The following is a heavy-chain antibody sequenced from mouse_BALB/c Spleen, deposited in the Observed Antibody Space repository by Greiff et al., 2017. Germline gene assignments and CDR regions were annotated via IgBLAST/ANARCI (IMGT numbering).Heavy chain of an antibody. J-gene: IGHJ4*01. CDR3: ARGYGSSLYYAMDY. D-gene: IGHD1-1*01. CDR1: GFSLTGYG. CDR2: IWGDGST. V-gene: IGHV2-6-7*01. Sequence: VMLVESGPGLVAPSQSLSITCTVSGFSLTGYGVNWVRQPPGKGLEWLGMIWGDGSTDYNSALKSRLSISKDNSKSQVFLKMNSLQTDDTARYYCARGYGSSLYYAMDYWGQGTSVTVSS.